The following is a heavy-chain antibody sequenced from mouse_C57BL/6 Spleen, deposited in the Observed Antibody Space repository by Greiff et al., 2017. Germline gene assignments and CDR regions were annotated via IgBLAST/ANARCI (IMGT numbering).Heavy chain of an antibody. CDR1: GYTFTSYW. V-gene: IGHV1-55*01. Sequence: QVQLKQPGAELVKPGASVKMSCKASGYTFTSYWITWVKQRPGQGLEWIGDIYPGSGSTNYNEKFKSKATLTVDTSTRTAYMQLSSLTSEDSAVYYCARVTTRGMDYWGQGTSVTVSS. CDR3: ARVTTRGMDY. J-gene: IGHJ4*01. CDR2: IYPGSGST. D-gene: IGHD2-3*01.